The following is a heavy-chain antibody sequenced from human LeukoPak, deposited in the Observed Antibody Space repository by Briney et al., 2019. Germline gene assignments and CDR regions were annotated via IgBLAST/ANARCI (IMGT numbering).Heavy chain of an antibody. CDR2: IYHSGST. V-gene: IGHV4-31*03. CDR1: GGSISRGSHD. D-gene: IGHD2-21*02. Sequence: SQTLSLTCTVSGGSISRGSHDCSWIRQHPGKGLEWIGYIYHSGSTFYNPSLKSRVTISVDTSKNQFSLKLSSVTAADTAVYYCARETANYFDYWGQGTLVTVSS. CDR3: ARETANYFDY. J-gene: IGHJ4*02.